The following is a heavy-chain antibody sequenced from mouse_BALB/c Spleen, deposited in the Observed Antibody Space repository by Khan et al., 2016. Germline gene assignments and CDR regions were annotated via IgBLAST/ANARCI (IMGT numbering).Heavy chain of an antibody. CDR1: GYSITSDYA. V-gene: IGHV3-2*02. CDR2: ITYSGST. J-gene: IGHJ3*01. Sequence: EVQLQESGPGLVKPSQSLSLTCTVTGYSITSDYAWNWIRQFPGNRLEWLGYITYSGSTTYNPSLKSRISITRDTSKNQFFLQLNSVITEDTATYYCAKDVYFPAWFAYWGQGTLVTVSA. D-gene: IGHD2-3*01. CDR3: AKDVYFPAWFAY.